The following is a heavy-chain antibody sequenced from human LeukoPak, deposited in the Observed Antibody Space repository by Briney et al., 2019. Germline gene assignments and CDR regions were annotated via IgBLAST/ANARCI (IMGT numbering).Heavy chain of an antibody. D-gene: IGHD1-20*01. V-gene: IGHV3-7*01. Sequence: GGSLRLSCAASGFTFSRYWMSWVRQAPGKGLEWVANIKQDGSEKYYVDSVKGRFTISRDNAKNPLYLQMNSLRAEDTAVYYCARLISGYSWDDLFYYCMDVWGQGTTVTVSS. CDR2: IKQDGSEK. J-gene: IGHJ6*02. CDR3: ARLISGYSWDDLFYYCMDV. CDR1: GFTFSRYW.